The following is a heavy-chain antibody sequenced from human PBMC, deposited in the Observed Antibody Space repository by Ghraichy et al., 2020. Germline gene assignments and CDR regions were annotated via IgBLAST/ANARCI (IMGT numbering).Heavy chain of an antibody. Sequence: GSLRLSCAASGFTFRDYWMHWVRQVPGKGLQWVSRIKSSGGDTTYADSVKGRFTISRDNAKNTLYLEMNSLRPEDTAVYYCARVGDDGGDHVKWVDPWGQGTLVTFSA. D-gene: IGHD2-21*01. V-gene: IGHV3-74*03. CDR2: IKSSGGDT. J-gene: IGHJ5*02. CDR3: ARVGDDGGDHVKWVDP. CDR1: GFTFRDYW.